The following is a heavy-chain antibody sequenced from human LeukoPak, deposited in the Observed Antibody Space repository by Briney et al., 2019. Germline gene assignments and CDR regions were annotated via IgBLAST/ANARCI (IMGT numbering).Heavy chain of an antibody. CDR2: IKQDGSEK. CDR1: GFTVSSNY. CDR3: ARQSLRIAAAGMPVGWFDP. Sequence: GGSLRLSCAASGFTVSSNYLSWVRQVPGKGLEWVANIKQDGSEKYYVDSVKGRFTISRDNAKNSLYLQMNSLRAEDTAVYYCARQSLRIAAAGMPVGWFDPWGQGTLVTVSS. J-gene: IGHJ5*02. D-gene: IGHD6-13*01. V-gene: IGHV3-7*01.